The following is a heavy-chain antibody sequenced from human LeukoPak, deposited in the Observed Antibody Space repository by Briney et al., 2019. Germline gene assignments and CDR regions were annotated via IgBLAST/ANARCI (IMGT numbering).Heavy chain of an antibody. CDR1: GYSFTSYW. CDR2: IYPGDSDT. V-gene: IGHV5-51*01. Sequence: GESLKISCKGSGYSFTSYWIGWVRQMPGKGLEWMGIIYPGDSDTRYSPSFQGQVTISADKSISTAYLQWSSLKASDTAMYYCARRLVHGGNSGWFDPWGQGTLVTVSS. D-gene: IGHD4-23*01. J-gene: IGHJ5*02. CDR3: ARRLVHGGNSGWFDP.